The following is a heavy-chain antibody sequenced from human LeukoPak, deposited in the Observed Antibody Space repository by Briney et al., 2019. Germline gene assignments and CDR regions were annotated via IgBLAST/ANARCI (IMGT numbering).Heavy chain of an antibody. CDR2: IYYSGGT. Sequence: PSETLSLTCTVSGGSISSSSYYWGWIRQPPGKGLEWIGSIYYSGGTYYNPSLKSRVTISVGTSKNQFSLKLSSVTAADTAVYYCARESYGSGSYYYYWGQGTLVTVSS. CDR3: ARESYGSGSYYYY. D-gene: IGHD3-10*01. V-gene: IGHV4-39*07. J-gene: IGHJ4*02. CDR1: GGSISSSSYY.